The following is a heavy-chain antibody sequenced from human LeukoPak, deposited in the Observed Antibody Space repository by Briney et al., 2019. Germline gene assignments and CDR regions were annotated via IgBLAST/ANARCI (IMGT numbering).Heavy chain of an antibody. V-gene: IGHV3-13*01. CDR1: GFTFSSYD. CDR3: ARGAYYGSAQKFDY. CDR2: IGTAGDT. J-gene: IGHJ4*02. D-gene: IGHD3-10*01. Sequence: PGGSLRLSCAASGFTFSSYDMHWVRQATGKGLEWVSAIGTAGDTYYPGSVKGRFTISRENAKNSLYLQMNSLRAGDTAVYYCARGAYYGSAQKFDYWGQGTLVTVSS.